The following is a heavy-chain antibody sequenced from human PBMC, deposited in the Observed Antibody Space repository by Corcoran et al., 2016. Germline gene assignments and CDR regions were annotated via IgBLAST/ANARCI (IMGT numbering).Heavy chain of an antibody. Sequence: EVQLVESGGGLVQPGGSLRLSCAASGFTFSSYSMNWVRQAPGKGLEWVSYISSSSTIYYADSVKGRFTISRDNAKNSLYLQMNSLRAEDTAVYYCASSLHYGSGSYYNEVYWGQGTLVTVSS. CDR3: ASSLHYGSGSYYNEVY. V-gene: IGHV3-48*04. D-gene: IGHD3-10*01. CDR2: ISSSSTI. J-gene: IGHJ4*02. CDR1: GFTFSSYS.